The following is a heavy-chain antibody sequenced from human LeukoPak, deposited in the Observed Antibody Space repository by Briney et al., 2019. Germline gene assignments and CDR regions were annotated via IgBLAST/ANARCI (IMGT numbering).Heavy chain of an antibody. CDR2: ISAYNGNT. CDR3: ARGGLIYGDQTYYYHYMDV. D-gene: IGHD4-17*01. Sequence: ASVKVSCKASGYTFTSYGISWVRQAPGQGLEWMGWISAYNGNTNYAQKLQGRVTMTTDTSTSTAYMELRSLRSDDTAVYYCARGGLIYGDQTYYYHYMDVWGKGTTVTVSS. V-gene: IGHV1-18*01. J-gene: IGHJ6*03. CDR1: GYTFTSYG.